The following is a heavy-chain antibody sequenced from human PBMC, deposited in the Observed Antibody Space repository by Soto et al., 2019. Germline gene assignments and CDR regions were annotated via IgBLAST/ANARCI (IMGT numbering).Heavy chain of an antibody. CDR2: IYTSGST. CDR1: GGSLRIYY. CDR3: ARGYYDFWSGTGGCDP. V-gene: IGHV4-4*07. J-gene: IGHJ5*02. Sequence: SEALFVTSIASGGSLRIYYWICIRQPAGKGLEWIGRIYTSGSTNYNPSLKSRVTMSVDTSKNQCSLKLSSVTAADTAVYYCARGYYDFWSGTGGCDPWGQGTLVTVSS. D-gene: IGHD3-3*01.